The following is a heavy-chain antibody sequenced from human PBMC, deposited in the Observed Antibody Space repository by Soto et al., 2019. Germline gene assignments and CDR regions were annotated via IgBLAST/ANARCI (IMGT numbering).Heavy chain of an antibody. CDR1: GGTFSSYT. Sequence: SVKVSCKASGGTFSSYTISWVRQAPGQGLEWMGRIIPILGIANYAQKFQGRVTITADKSTSTVYMELSSLRSEDTAVYYCARADGIAVAGTRLYFQHWGQGTLVTVSS. D-gene: IGHD6-19*01. V-gene: IGHV1-69*02. J-gene: IGHJ1*01. CDR3: ARADGIAVAGTRLYFQH. CDR2: IIPILGIA.